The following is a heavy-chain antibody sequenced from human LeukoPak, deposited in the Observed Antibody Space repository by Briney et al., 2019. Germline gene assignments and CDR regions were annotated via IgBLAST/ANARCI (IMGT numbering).Heavy chain of an antibody. CDR1: GITFSSYA. CDR3: AKDLWDSGSQAYFDY. D-gene: IGHD3-10*01. Sequence: GGSLRLSCAASGITFSSYAMSWVRQAPGKGLEGVSGVSGSGGSTYYADSVKGRFTISRDNSKNTLYLQMNSLRAEDTAVYYCAKDLWDSGSQAYFDYWGQGTLVTVSS. J-gene: IGHJ4*02. V-gene: IGHV3-23*01. CDR2: VSGSGGST.